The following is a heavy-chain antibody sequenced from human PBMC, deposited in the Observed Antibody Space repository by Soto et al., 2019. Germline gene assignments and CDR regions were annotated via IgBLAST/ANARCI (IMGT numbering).Heavy chain of an antibody. CDR3: AKDQAERLYCSGGSCHEFDY. V-gene: IGHV3-23*01. CDR1: GFLFSDYA. D-gene: IGHD2-15*01. Sequence: GGSLRLSCSASGFLFSDYAMSWVRQAPGQGLECVSTITNTGGRTYYADSVKGRFTISRDNSRNTLYLQMSSLRAEDTAVYHCAKDQAERLYCSGGSCHEFDYWGQGTLVTVSS. J-gene: IGHJ4*02. CDR2: ITNTGGRT.